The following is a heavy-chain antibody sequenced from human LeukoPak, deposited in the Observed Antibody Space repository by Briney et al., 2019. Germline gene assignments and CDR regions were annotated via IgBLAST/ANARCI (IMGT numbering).Heavy chain of an antibody. Sequence: SQTLSLTCVISGDSVSSNSVAWHWIRQSPSRGLEWLGRTYYRSKWYNHYAPSVESRITINPDTSKNQLSLQLNSVTPEDTAVYYCVRVAYRSSYYFDSWGQGNLVTVSS. CDR3: VRVAYRSSYYFDS. CDR2: TYYRSKWYN. D-gene: IGHD5-18*01. J-gene: IGHJ4*02. V-gene: IGHV6-1*01. CDR1: GDSVSSNSVA.